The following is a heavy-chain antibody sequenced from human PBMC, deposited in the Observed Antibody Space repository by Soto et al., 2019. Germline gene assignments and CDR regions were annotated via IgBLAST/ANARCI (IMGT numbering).Heavy chain of an antibody. J-gene: IGHJ3*01. CDR3: TKEADAFDV. CDR1: GFTLSSYG. V-gene: IGHV3-30*18. CDR2: ISEDESNK. Sequence: QVQLVESGGGGVQPGRSRRLSCAVSGFTLSSYGMHWVRQAPGKGLEWVAFISEDESNKYYAGSVKGRFTISRDNSKNTLYLQMSSLRSDDTALYYCTKEADAFDVWGQGTMVTVSS.